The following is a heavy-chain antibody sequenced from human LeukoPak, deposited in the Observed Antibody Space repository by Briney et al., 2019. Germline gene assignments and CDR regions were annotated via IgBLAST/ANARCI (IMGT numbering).Heavy chain of an antibody. V-gene: IGHV3-21*01. J-gene: IGHJ4*02. CDR2: ISSGGRYI. CDR3: ARVSACSSSDSCYSGY. CDR1: GFTFSSYA. D-gene: IGHD2-15*01. Sequence: GGSLRLSCAASGFTFSSYAMSWVRQTPGKGLEWVSFISSGGRYIYYADSVKGRFTVSRDNAKNSLYLQMNSLRAEDTAVYYCARVSACSSSDSCYSGYWGQGTLVTVSS.